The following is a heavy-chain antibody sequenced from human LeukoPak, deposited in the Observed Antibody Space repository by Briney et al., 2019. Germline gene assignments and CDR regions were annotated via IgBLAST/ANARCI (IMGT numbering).Heavy chain of an antibody. CDR1: GDSVSSNSAA. Sequence: SQTLSLTRAISGDSVSSNSAAWNWIRQSPSRGLEWLGRTYYRSKWYNDYAVSVKSRITISPDTYKNQFSLQLNAVTPEDTAVNYCGLMVQGVFRYWGQGTLVTVSS. V-gene: IGHV6-1*01. J-gene: IGHJ4*02. CDR3: GLMVQGVFRY. CDR2: TYYRSKWYN. D-gene: IGHD3-10*01.